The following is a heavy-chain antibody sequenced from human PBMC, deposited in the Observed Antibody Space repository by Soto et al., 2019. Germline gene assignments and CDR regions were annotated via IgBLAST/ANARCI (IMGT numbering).Heavy chain of an antibody. CDR2: ISYDGSNK. Sequence: LRLSCAASGFTFSSYGMHWVRQAPGKGLEWVAVISYDGSNKYYADSVKGRFTISRDNSKNTLYLQMNSLKAEDTAIYYCVKERMEQYQVLPFFEYWGQGTQVTVSS. D-gene: IGHD2-2*01. CDR3: VKERMEQYQVLPFFEY. J-gene: IGHJ4*02. CDR1: GFTFSSYG. V-gene: IGHV3-30*18.